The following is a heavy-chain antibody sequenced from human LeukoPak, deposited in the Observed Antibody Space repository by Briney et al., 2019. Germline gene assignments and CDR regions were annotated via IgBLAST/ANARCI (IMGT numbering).Heavy chain of an antibody. D-gene: IGHD2-15*01. Sequence: SETLSLTCAVYGGSFSGYYWSWVRQPPGKGLEWIGEINLSGSTNDNPSLKSRVTISVDTSKNQFSLKMSSVTAADTAVYYCARAEDCSGGSCFFFAFWGQGNLVTVSS. CDR3: ARAEDCSGGSCFFFAF. V-gene: IGHV4-34*01. CDR1: GGSFSGYY. CDR2: INLSGST. J-gene: IGHJ4*02.